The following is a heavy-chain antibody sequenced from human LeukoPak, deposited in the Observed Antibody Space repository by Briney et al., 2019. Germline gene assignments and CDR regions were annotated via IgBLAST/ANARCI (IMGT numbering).Heavy chain of an antibody. CDR3: ARGGGGHYYYYYMDV. Sequence: ASVKVSCKASGYTFTGYYMHWVRQAPRQGLEWMGWINPNSGGTNYAQKFQGRVPMTRETSTSTAYMELSRLRPDDTAVYYCARGGGGHYYYYYMDVWGKGTTVTISS. V-gene: IGHV1-2*02. J-gene: IGHJ6*03. CDR1: GYTFTGYY. CDR2: INPNSGGT. D-gene: IGHD2-15*01.